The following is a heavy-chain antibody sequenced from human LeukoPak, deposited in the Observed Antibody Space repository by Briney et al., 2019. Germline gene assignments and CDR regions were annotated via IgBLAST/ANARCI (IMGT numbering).Heavy chain of an antibody. D-gene: IGHD3-22*01. CDR1: GFNFSNYN. Sequence: GGSLRLSCAASGFNFSNYNMHWVRQAPGKGLEWVAFIRYDGSDKYYADSVKGRFTISRDNSKNTLYLQMNSLRTEDTAVYYCARERTMIVAAFDIWGQGTMVTVSS. CDR3: ARERTMIVAAFDI. V-gene: IGHV3-30*02. J-gene: IGHJ3*02. CDR2: IRYDGSDK.